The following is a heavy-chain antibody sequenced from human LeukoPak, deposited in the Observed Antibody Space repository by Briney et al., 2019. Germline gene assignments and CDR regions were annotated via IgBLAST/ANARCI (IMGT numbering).Heavy chain of an antibody. CDR1: GGSISSYY. Sequence: PSETLSLTCTVSGGSISSYYWSWIRQPAGKGLDWIGRIYTSGSTNYNPSLKSRVTMPVDTSKNQFSLKLSSVTAADTAVYYCATQGMAYYDSSGLVDYWGQGTLVTVSS. CDR3: ATQGMAYYDSSGLVDY. D-gene: IGHD3-22*01. CDR2: IYTSGST. V-gene: IGHV4-4*07. J-gene: IGHJ4*02.